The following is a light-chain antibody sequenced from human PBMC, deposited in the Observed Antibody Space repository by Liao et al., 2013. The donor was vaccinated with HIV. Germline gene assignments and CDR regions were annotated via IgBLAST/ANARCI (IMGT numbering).Light chain of an antibody. V-gene: IGLV3-21*01. Sequence: SYELAQPPSVSVAPGKTARFTCGGNNIGSKSVHWYQQKPGQAPVLVIYYDSDRPSGIPERFSGSNSGNTATLTISRVEAGDEADYYCQAWDSSTAHYVFGTGTKVTVL. J-gene: IGLJ1*01. CDR2: YDS. CDR1: NIGSKS. CDR3: QAWDSSTAHYV.